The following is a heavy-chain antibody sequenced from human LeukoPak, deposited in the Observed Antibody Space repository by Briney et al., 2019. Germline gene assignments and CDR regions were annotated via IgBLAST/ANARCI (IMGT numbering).Heavy chain of an antibody. D-gene: IGHD1-26*01. V-gene: IGHV1-69*06. CDR2: IIPIFGTA. Sequence: SVKVSCKASEGTFSSYAISWVRQAPGQGLEWMGGIIPIFGTANYAQKFQGRVTITADKSTSTAYMEPSSLRSEDTAVYYCARFPVGIVGARDPWGQGTLVTVSS. CDR3: ARFPVGIVGARDP. CDR1: EGTFSSYA. J-gene: IGHJ5*02.